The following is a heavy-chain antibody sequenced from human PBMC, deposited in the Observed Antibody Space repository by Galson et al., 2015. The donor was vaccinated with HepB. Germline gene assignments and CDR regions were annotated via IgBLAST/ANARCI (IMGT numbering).Heavy chain of an antibody. J-gene: IGHJ4*02. CDR2: IDPSDSYT. CDR1: GYSSTSYW. D-gene: IGHD5-18*01. CDR3: ARHVLDTATATL. V-gene: IGHV5-10-1*01. Sequence: QSGAEVKKPGESLKISCKDSGYSSTSYWISWVRQMPGKGLEWMGRIDPSDSYTNYSPSFQGHVTISADKSISTAYLQWSSLKASDTAMYYCARHVLDTATATLWGQGTLVTVSS.